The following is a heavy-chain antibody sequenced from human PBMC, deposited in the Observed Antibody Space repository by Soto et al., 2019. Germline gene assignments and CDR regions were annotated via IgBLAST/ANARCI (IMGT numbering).Heavy chain of an antibody. CDR1: GGSFSGYY. V-gene: IGHV4-34*01. CDR2: INHSGST. Sequence: SETLSLTCAVYGGSFSGYYWSWIRQPPGKGLEWIGEINHSGSTNYNPSLKSRVTISVDTSKNQFSLKLSSVTAADTAVYYCARSSDIVVVVAAALVFDYWGQGTSVTVSS. J-gene: IGHJ4*02. CDR3: ARSSDIVVVVAAALVFDY. D-gene: IGHD2-15*01.